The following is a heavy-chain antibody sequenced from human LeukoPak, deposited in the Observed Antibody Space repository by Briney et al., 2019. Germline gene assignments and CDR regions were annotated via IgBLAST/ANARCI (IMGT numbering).Heavy chain of an antibody. CDR3: ARGVPSPFPDPFDH. CDR1: GFTVSSNY. J-gene: IGHJ4*02. V-gene: IGHV3-66*02. Sequence: GGSLRLSCAASGFTVSSNYVSWVRQAPGKGPEWVSVIYSGGATHYADSVKGRFTISGDNSKNTLYLQMNSLRAEDTAVYYCARGVPSPFPDPFDHWGQGTLVTVSS. D-gene: IGHD2/OR15-2a*01. CDR2: IYSGGAT.